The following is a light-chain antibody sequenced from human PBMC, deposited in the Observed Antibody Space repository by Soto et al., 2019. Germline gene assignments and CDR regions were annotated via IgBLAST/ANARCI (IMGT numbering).Light chain of an antibody. J-gene: IGKJ3*01. CDR1: QSLSSNN. CDR3: KQYGSSPSS. Sequence: EIVLTQSPGTLSLSPGERATLSCRASQSLSSNNLAWYQQKPGQAPRLLIYGASRRATGIPDRFSGSGSGTDFTLTINRLEPEDFAVYYCKQYGSSPSSFGPGTKVDFK. V-gene: IGKV3-20*01. CDR2: GAS.